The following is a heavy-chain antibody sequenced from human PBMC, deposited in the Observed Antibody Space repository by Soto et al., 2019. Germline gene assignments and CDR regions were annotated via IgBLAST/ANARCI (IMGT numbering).Heavy chain of an antibody. Sequence: PSETLSLTCAVSGGSISSSHWWCWVRQAPGKGLEWIVEIYHSGSTNYNPSLKSRITMSVDKSKNKFSVHLSSVTAADTAVYYCVRDADETAIVPAPWLVWGRGTMVTVS. V-gene: IGHV4-4*02. D-gene: IGHD2-21*02. CDR2: IYHSGST. CDR1: GGSISSSHW. CDR3: VRDADETAIVPAPWLV. J-gene: IGHJ3*01.